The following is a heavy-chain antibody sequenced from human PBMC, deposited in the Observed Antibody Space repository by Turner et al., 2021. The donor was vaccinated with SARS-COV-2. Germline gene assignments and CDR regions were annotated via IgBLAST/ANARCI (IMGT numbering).Heavy chain of an antibody. J-gene: IGHJ3*02. CDR2: FDSEYGET. D-gene: IGHD5-12*01. CDR1: GYTLTELS. CDR3: ATCRDGYNWGAFHI. V-gene: IGHV1-24*01. Sequence: QVQLVQSGAEVKKPGASVKVSCKISGYTLTELSMHWVRQAPGKGLEWMGGFDSEYGETIYAQKFQGRVTMTEDTSAVTAYMELSSPRSEDTAVYYCATCRDGYNWGAFHIWGQGTMVTVSS.